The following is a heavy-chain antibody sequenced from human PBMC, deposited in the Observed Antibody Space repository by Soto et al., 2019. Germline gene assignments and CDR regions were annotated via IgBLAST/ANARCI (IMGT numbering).Heavy chain of an antibody. CDR1: GYTFTSYD. V-gene: IGHV1-8*01. D-gene: IGHD2-15*01. CDR2: MNPNSGNT. J-gene: IGHJ5*02. CDR3: ARCRCSGGSCFYEFDL. Sequence: GASVKVSCKASGYTFTSYDINWVRQATGQGLEWMGWMNPNSGNTGYAQKFQGRVTMTRNTSISTAYMELSSLRSEDTAVYYCARCRCSGGSCFYEFDLWAQGTLVTVSS.